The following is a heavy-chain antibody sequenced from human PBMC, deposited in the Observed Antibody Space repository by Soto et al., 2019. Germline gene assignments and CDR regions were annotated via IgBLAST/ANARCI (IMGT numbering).Heavy chain of an antibody. CDR3: ARVTAMVRGVIDNWFDP. CDR1: GGTFSSYA. J-gene: IGHJ5*02. CDR2: IIPMYGPA. Sequence: QVPLVQSGAEVKKPGSSVTVSCKASGGTFSSYAIHWVRQAPGQGLVWMGGIIPMYGPAKYAQRFQGRVTITADESTTTDYMELTSLTSQDTAVYYCARVTAMVRGVIDNWFDPWGHGTLVTVSS. D-gene: IGHD3-10*01. V-gene: IGHV1-69*01.